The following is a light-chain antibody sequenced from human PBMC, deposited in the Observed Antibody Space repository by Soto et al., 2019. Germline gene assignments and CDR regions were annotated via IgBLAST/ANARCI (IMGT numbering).Light chain of an antibody. V-gene: IGKV1-5*03. Sequence: DIQMTQSPSTLSASVGDRVTITCRASQSTSTWLAWYQHKPGKAPNLLIYKASSLESGVPSRFSGSGSGTEFPLTISSLPPDDVATYYCQQYGRYRTFGQGTKVEIK. CDR3: QQYGRYRT. J-gene: IGKJ1*01. CDR2: KAS. CDR1: QSTSTW.